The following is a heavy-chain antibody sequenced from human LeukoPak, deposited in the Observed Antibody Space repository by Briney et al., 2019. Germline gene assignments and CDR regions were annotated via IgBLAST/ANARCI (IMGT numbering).Heavy chain of an antibody. CDR1: GGSISSYY. D-gene: IGHD3-10*02. CDR3: ATDVRGLVPYYFDF. V-gene: IGHV4-59*01. Sequence: VKPSETLSLTCAVSGGSISSYYWNWIRQPPGKGLEWIGYIYYSGSTNYNPSLKSRVTISIDTSKNQLSLQLTSVTAANTAVYYCATDVRGLVPYYFDFWGQGTLVTVSS. J-gene: IGHJ4*02. CDR2: IYYSGST.